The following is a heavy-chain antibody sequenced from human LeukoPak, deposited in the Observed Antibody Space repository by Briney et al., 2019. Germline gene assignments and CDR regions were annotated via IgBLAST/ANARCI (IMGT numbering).Heavy chain of an antibody. CDR1: GFTSGSYW. Sequence: GGSLRLSCAATGFTSGSYWMTWVRQAPGKGLEWLANIRQDGSQTYHGDSVKGRFTISRDNAKNSLYLQMNSLRAEDTAVYYCARVSIVTVAGSNWFDPWGQGTLVTVSS. J-gene: IGHJ5*02. V-gene: IGHV3-7*01. CDR2: IRQDGSQT. D-gene: IGHD6-19*01. CDR3: ARVSIVTVAGSNWFDP.